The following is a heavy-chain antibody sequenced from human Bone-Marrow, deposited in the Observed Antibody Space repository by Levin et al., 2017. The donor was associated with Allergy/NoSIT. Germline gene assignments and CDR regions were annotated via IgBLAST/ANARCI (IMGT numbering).Heavy chain of an antibody. V-gene: IGHV4-31*03. J-gene: IGHJ4*02. Sequence: LRLSCTVSGGSISSGGYYWSWIRQHPGKGLEWIGYIYYSGSTYYNPSLKSRVTISVDTSKNQFSLKLSSVTAADTAVYYCARASGMATISYFDYWGQGTLVTVSS. D-gene: IGHD5-12*01. CDR1: GGSISSGGYY. CDR3: ARASGMATISYFDY. CDR2: IYYSGST.